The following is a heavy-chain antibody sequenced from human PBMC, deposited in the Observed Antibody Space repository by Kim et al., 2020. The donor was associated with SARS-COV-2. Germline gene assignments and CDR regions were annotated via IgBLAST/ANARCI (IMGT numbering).Heavy chain of an antibody. V-gene: IGHV3-7*01. CDR1: GFTFSSYW. D-gene: IGHD3-10*01. Sequence: GGSLRLSCAASGFTFSSYWMSWVRQAPGKGLEWVANIKQDGSEKYYVDSVKGRFTISRDNAKNSLYLQMNNLRAEDTAVYYCARDRSGSGPGPFDYWCQGTLGTDSS. CDR3: ARDRSGSGPGPFDY. J-gene: IGHJ4*02. CDR2: IKQDGSEK.